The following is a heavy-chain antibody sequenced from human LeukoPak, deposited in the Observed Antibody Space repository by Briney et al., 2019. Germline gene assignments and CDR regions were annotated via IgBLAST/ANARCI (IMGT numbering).Heavy chain of an antibody. CDR3: ARATPFDFWSGYSWFDP. CDR2: IIPIFGTA. V-gene: IGHV1-69*05. D-gene: IGHD3-3*01. CDR1: GGTFSSYA. J-gene: IGHJ5*02. Sequence: ASVKVSCKASGGTFSSYAISWVRQAPGQGLEWMGGIIPIFGTANYAQKFQGRVTITTDESTSTAYMELSSLRSEDTGVYYCARATPFDFWSGYSWFDPWGQGTLVTVSS.